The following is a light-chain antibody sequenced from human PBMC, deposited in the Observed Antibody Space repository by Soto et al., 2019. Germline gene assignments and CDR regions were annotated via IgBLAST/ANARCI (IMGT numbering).Light chain of an antibody. Sequence: EIVLTQSPGTLSLAPGERATLSCRASQRVRSRYIAWFQKKPGQAPRLLIFGASSRATGIPDRCSGSGYGTDITLTITRQEHEEFAVYYYQQYGSALPFGGGTKGEIK. CDR3: QQYGSALP. CDR2: GAS. CDR1: QRVRSRY. J-gene: IGKJ4*01. V-gene: IGKV3-20*01.